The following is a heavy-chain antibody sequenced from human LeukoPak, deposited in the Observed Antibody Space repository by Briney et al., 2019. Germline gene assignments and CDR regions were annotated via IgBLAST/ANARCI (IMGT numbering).Heavy chain of an antibody. D-gene: IGHD1-1*01. Sequence: GASVKVSCTASGGTFSSYAISWVRQAPGPGLEWMGGIIPIFGTANYAQKFQGRVTITADESTSTAYMELSSLRSEDTAVYYCARDHTRWNPRHGYGFDPWGQGTLVTVSS. V-gene: IGHV1-69*13. J-gene: IGHJ5*02. CDR3: ARDHTRWNPRHGYGFDP. CDR2: IIPIFGTA. CDR1: GGTFSSYA.